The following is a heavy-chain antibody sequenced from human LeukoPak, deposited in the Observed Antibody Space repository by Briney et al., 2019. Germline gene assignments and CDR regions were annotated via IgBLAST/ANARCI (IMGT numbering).Heavy chain of an antibody. CDR3: AKAPLGRCTGVICYYFDY. D-gene: IGHD2-15*01. V-gene: IGHV3-23*01. J-gene: IGHJ4*02. CDR2: ISPIT. CDR1: GFIFSSHG. Sequence: GGSLRLSCAASGFIFSSHGMNWVRQAPGKGLEWVSGISPITYYADSVKGRFTIPRDNSKNTVYLQMNSLRAEDAAIYYCAKAPLGRCTGVICYYFDYWGQGTLVTVSS.